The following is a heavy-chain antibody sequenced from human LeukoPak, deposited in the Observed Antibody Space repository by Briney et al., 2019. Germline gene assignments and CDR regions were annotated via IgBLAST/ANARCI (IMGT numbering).Heavy chain of an antibody. D-gene: IGHD7-27*01. CDR1: GFTFSSYW. J-gene: IGHJ4*02. CDR3: ARAKWRTGTDRGFDY. Sequence: PGRSLRLSCAASGFTFSSYWMSWVRQAPGKGLEWVANIKEDGSEKYYVDSVKGRFTISRDNSKNTLYLQMNSLRAEDTAVYYCARAKWRTGTDRGFDYWGQGTLVTVSS. CDR2: IKEDGSEK. V-gene: IGHV3-7*03.